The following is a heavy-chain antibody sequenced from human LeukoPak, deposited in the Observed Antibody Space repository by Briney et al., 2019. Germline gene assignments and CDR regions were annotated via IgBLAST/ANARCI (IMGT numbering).Heavy chain of an antibody. CDR1: GGSISNYY. V-gene: IGHV4-59*08. Sequence: PSETLSLTCTVSGGSISNYYWSWIRQPPGKGLEWIGYIYYSGSTNYNPSLKSRLTISVDTSKNQFSLKLGSVTAADTAVYYCARHDVSSVPAAYFEYWGQGTLVTVSS. D-gene: IGHD2-2*01. CDR2: IYYSGST. CDR3: ARHDVSSVPAAYFEY. J-gene: IGHJ4*02.